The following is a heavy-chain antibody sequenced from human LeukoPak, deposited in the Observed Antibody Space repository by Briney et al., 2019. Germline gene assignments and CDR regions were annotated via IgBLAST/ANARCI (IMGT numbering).Heavy chain of an antibody. CDR3: ARGTNYDSRSPLGEYFQH. Sequence: PSETLSLTCAVYGGPFSGYYWSWIRQPPGKGLEWIGEINHSGSTNYNPSLKSRVTISVDTSKNQFSLKLSSVTAADTAVYYCARGTNYDSRSPLGEYFQHWGQGTLVTVSS. J-gene: IGHJ1*01. D-gene: IGHD3-22*01. CDR1: GGPFSGYY. CDR2: INHSGST. V-gene: IGHV4-34*01.